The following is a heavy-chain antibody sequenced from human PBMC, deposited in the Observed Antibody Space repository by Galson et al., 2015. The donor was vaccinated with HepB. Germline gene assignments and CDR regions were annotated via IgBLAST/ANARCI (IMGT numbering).Heavy chain of an antibody. CDR1: GFSFSNSW. CDR2: TNSDGSTT. Sequence: SLRLSCAASGFSFSNSWMHWVRQAPGEGLVWVSRTNSDGSTTNYADSVKGRFTISRDNAKNTLYLQMNSLRVEDTAVYYCATAGRFRFVCWGQGTLVTVSS. V-gene: IGHV3-74*01. CDR3: ATAGRFRFVC. D-gene: IGHD3-10*01. J-gene: IGHJ4*02.